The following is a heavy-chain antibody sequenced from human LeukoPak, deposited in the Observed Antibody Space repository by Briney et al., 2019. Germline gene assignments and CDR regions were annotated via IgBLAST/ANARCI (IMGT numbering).Heavy chain of an antibody. D-gene: IGHD2-2*01. CDR3: ARDSTENLYYYGMDV. CDR1: GYTFTSYG. V-gene: IGHV1-18*01. Sequence: ASVKVSCKASGYTFTSYGISWVRQAPGQGLEWMGWISAYNGNTNYAQKLQGRVTMTTDTSTSTAYMELRSLRSDDTAVYYCARDSTENLYYYGMDVWGQGTTVTVSS. CDR2: ISAYNGNT. J-gene: IGHJ6*02.